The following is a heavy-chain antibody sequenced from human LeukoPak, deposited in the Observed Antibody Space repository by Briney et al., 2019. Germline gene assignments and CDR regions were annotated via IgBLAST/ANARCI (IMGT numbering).Heavy chain of an antibody. V-gene: IGHV3-48*01. CDR3: AKDLVTIFGGDFDY. CDR1: GFTFNTYS. J-gene: IGHJ4*02. D-gene: IGHD3-3*01. Sequence: PGGSLRLSCVASGFTFNTYSMSWVRQAPGKGLEWVSYISSSSSTIYYADSVKGRFTISRDNAKNSLYLQMNSLRAEDTAVYYCAKDLVTIFGGDFDYWGQGTLVTVSS. CDR2: ISSSSSTI.